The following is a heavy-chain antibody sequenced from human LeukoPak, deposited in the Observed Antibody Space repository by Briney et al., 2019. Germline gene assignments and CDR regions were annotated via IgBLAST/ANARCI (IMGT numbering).Heavy chain of an antibody. CDR2: IYTSGST. CDR3: ARALGDSSGYYYYYFDY. CDR1: GGSISSYY. Sequence: PSETLSLTCTVSGGSISSYYWSWIRQPAGRGLEWIGRIYTSGSTNYNPSLKSRVTMSVDTSKNQFSLKLSSVTAADTAVYYCARALGDSSGYYYYYFDYWGQGTLVTVSS. J-gene: IGHJ4*02. D-gene: IGHD3-22*01. V-gene: IGHV4-4*07.